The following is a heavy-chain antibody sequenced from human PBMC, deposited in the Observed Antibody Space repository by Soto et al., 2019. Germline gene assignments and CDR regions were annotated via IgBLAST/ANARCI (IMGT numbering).Heavy chain of an antibody. CDR2: INSKTDGGTT. D-gene: IGHD1-1*01. CDR3: NTSLEPPTGYYGRDV. Sequence: VQLVESGGGLVQPGGSLRLSCAASGFSFSNAWMNWVHQAPGKGLEWVGRINSKTDGGTTDYAAPVKGRFTISRDDSKNTLYRQMNSLTTKNTAVYYCNTSLEPPTGYYGRDVWGQGTTVTVSS. J-gene: IGHJ6*02. V-gene: IGHV3-15*07. CDR1: GFSFSNAW.